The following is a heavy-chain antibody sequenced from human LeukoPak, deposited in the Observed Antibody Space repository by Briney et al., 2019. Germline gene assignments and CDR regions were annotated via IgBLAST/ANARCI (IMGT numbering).Heavy chain of an antibody. D-gene: IGHD5-18*01. J-gene: IGHJ3*02. CDR1: GFTFSNYA. CDR2: FTDGSGST. CDR3: AKELSGYSYGSNAFDI. V-gene: IGHV3-23*01. Sequence: PGGSLRLSCAASGFTFSNYAISWVRQAPGEGLEWVSGFTDGSGSTYYADSVKGRFSTSRDNSKNTLYLQMNSLRAEDTATYYCAKELSGYSYGSNAFDIWGQGTMVTVSS.